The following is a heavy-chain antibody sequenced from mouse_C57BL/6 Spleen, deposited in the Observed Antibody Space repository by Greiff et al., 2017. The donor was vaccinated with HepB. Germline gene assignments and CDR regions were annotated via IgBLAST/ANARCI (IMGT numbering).Heavy chain of an antibody. J-gene: IGHJ2*01. V-gene: IGHV1-19*01. CDR2: INPYNGGT. CDR3: ARGANWAYFDY. Sequence: EVQLQQSGPVLVKPGASVKMSCKASGYTFTDYYMNWVKQSHGKSLEWIGVINPYNGGTSYNQKFKGKATLTVEKSSSTAYMELNSLTSEDSAVYYCARGANWAYFDYWGQGTTLTVAS. CDR1: GYTFTDYY. D-gene: IGHD4-1*01.